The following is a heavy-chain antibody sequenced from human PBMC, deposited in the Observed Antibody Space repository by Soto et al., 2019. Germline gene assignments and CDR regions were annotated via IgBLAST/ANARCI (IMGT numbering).Heavy chain of an antibody. Sequence: SETLSLTCTVSGGSISSYYWSWIRQPPGKGLEWIGYIYYSGSTNYNPSLKSRVTISVNTSKNQFSLKLSSVTAADTAVYYCARGDSSSWYYGMDVWGQGTTVTVSS. V-gene: IGHV4-59*01. D-gene: IGHD6-13*01. CDR2: IYYSGST. J-gene: IGHJ6*02. CDR1: GGSISSYY. CDR3: ARGDSSSWYYGMDV.